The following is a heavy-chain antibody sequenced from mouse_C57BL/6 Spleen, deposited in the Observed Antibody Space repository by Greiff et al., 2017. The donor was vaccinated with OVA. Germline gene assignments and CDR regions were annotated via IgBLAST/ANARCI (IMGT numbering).Heavy chain of an antibody. CDR2: ISTYYGDA. CDR1: GYTFTDYA. J-gene: IGHJ3*01. CDR3: AKEGVQGWFAY. V-gene: IGHV1-67*01. Sequence: QVQLQQSGPELVRPGVSVKISCKGSGYTFTDYAMHWVKQSHAKGLEWIGVISTYYGDASSNQKFKDKATVTVDKSSCTANMELARLTSEDSAVFYSAKEGVQGWFAYWGQGTLVTVSA.